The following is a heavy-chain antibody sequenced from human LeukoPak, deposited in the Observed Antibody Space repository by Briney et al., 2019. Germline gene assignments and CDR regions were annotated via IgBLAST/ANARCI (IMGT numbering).Heavy chain of an antibody. CDR2: ISGSGGST. J-gene: IGHJ4*02. V-gene: IGHV3-23*01. CDR1: GFTFSSYA. Sequence: GGSLRLSCAASGFTFSSYAMSWVRQAPGKGLEWVSVISGSGGSTYYTDSVKGRFTISRDNSKNTLYLQMNSLRAEDTAIYYCAKDGGDDILTGYYKHDYWGQGTLVTVSS. CDR3: AKDGGDDILTGYYKHDY. D-gene: IGHD3-9*01.